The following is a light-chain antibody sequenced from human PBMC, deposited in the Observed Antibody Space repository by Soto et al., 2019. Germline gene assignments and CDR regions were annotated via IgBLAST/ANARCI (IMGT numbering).Light chain of an antibody. CDR3: MQSAHWSWT. CDR2: FGS. J-gene: IGKJ1*01. V-gene: IGKV2-28*01. CDR1: QSLLYNNTYNY. Sequence: EIVMTQSPLTLPVTPGEPASISCRASQSLLYNNTYNYLDWYVQKPGQSPQLLIYFGSNRASGVPDRFSGSGSGTDFTLKISGLEAEDVGVYYCMQSAHWSWTLGPGTKVDI.